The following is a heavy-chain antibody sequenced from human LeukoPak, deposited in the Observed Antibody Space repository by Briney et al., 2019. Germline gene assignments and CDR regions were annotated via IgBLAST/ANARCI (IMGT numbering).Heavy chain of an antibody. Sequence: GGSLRLSCAASGFTFSSYSINWVRQAPGKGLEWVSSISSSSSYIYYADSVKGRSTISRDNAKNSLYLQMNSLRAEDTAVYYCARDPYSSGSDAFDIWGQGTMVTVSS. CDR2: ISSSSSYI. V-gene: IGHV3-21*01. CDR3: ARDPYSSGSDAFDI. CDR1: GFTFSSYS. D-gene: IGHD6-19*01. J-gene: IGHJ3*02.